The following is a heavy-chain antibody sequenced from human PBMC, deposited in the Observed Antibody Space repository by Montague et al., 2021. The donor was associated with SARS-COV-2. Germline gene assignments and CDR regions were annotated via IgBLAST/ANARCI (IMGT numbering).Heavy chain of an antibody. CDR3: ARYTSRMYGSFDY. V-gene: IGHV2-5*02. CDR2: IYWDDDK. CDR1: GFPLNTNGMG. Sequence: PPLVKPTQTLTLACTVSGFPLNTNGMGVGWIRQPPGEAPAWLALIYWDDDKRYSPSLKTRLTITKDTSRNQVVLTMTNVDPGDTGTYFCARYTSRMYGSFDYWGQGALVSVSS. D-gene: IGHD3-16*02. J-gene: IGHJ4*02.